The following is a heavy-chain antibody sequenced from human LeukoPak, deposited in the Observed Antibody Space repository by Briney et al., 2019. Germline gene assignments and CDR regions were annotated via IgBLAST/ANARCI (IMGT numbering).Heavy chain of an antibody. CDR3: ARGQLFDY. Sequence: SETLSLTCAVSGYSISSGYYWGWIRQPPGKGLEWIGSIYHSGSTHYNPSLKSRVTISVDTSKNHFSLKLSSVTAADTAVYYCARGQLFDYWGQGTLVTVPS. D-gene: IGHD3-10*01. CDR2: IYHSGST. CDR1: GYSISSGYY. V-gene: IGHV4-38-2*01. J-gene: IGHJ4*02.